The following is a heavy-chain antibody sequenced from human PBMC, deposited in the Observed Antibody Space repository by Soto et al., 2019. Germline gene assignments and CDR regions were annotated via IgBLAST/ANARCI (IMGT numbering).Heavy chain of an antibody. CDR3: VRVAGSASWYETDS. CDR1: GYSISSGYY. CDR2: TYYGASS. V-gene: IGHV4-38-2*01. D-gene: IGHD6-13*01. J-gene: IGHJ4*02. Sequence: PSETLSLTCAVSGYSISSGYYWGWIRQPPGKGLEWLGTTYYGASSYYNPSLRSRITILLDASTNQLSLKLSSVTAADTAVYFCVRVAGSASWYETDSWGQGSRGTVSS.